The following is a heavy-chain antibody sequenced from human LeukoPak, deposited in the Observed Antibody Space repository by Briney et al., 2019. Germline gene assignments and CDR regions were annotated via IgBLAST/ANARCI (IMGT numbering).Heavy chain of an antibody. D-gene: IGHD3-3*01. CDR3: ARHKRYYDFGRFDP. CDR2: IYYSGNT. Sequence: PSETLSLTRAVSGGSISSYYWSWIRQPPGKGLEWMGYIYYSGNTNYNPSLTSRATISVDMTKNQFSLKLSSVTAENTAVYYCARHKRYYDFGRFDPWGQGTLVTVSS. CDR1: GGSISSYY. V-gene: IGHV4-59*08. J-gene: IGHJ5*02.